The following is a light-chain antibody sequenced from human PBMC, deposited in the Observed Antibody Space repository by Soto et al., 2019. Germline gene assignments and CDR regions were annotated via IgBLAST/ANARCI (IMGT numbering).Light chain of an antibody. V-gene: IGLV1-47*02. J-gene: IGLJ1*01. Sequence: QSVLTQSPSASGTPGQRVTISCSGRSANSGNNYVCWYQQLPGTAPKLLIYSDNQRPSGVPDRFSGSKSGSSASLAISGLRPEDEADYFCVSWDDSLSGLVFGTGTKLTVL. CDR3: VSWDDSLSGLV. CDR1: SANSGNNY. CDR2: SDN.